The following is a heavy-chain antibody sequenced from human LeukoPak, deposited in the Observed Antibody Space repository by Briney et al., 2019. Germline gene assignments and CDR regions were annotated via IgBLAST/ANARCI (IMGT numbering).Heavy chain of an antibody. V-gene: IGHV4-59*01. CDR2: IYYSGST. D-gene: IGHD4-17*01. CDR3: ARGTTVTTWFDY. Sequence: PSETLSLTCTVSGGSISSYYWSWIRQPPGKGLEWIGYIYYSGSTNYNPSLKSRVIISVDTSKNQFSLKLSSVTAADTAVYYCARGTTVTTWFDYWGQGTLVTVSS. J-gene: IGHJ4*02. CDR1: GGSISSYY.